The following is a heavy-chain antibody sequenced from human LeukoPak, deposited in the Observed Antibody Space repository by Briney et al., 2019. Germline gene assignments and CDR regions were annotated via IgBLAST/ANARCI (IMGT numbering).Heavy chain of an antibody. Sequence: GGSLRLPCEVCGFTIRNHWMRWLPQAPGKALVGVTNLKEDGGEKYHVDSVKGRFTSSRDNGKNSLYLQMNSLRVDDTALYYCARDPFFSVPWGQGTLVTVSS. V-gene: IGHV3-7*01. CDR3: ARDPFFSVP. CDR1: GFTIRNHW. J-gene: IGHJ5*02. D-gene: IGHD2/OR15-2a*01. CDR2: LKEDGGEK.